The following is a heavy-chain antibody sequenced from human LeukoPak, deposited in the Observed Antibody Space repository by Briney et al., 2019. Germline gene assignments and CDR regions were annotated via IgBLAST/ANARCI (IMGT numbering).Heavy chain of an antibody. J-gene: IGHJ4*02. V-gene: IGHV4-61*01. CDR3: ARGEFPSDLEF. CDR2: IYYSGST. CDR1: GGSVSSGSYY. D-gene: IGHD3-10*01. Sequence: ASETLSLTCTVSGGSVSSGSYYCNWIRQPPGKGLEWIGYIYYSGSTHYNASLKSRVTISVDTSKNQFSLKLTSVTSADTAAYYCARGEFPSDLEFWGQGALITVSS.